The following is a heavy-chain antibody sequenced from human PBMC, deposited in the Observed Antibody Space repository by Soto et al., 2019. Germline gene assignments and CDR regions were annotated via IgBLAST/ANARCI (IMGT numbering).Heavy chain of an antibody. J-gene: IGHJ6*02. CDR1: GGSISSGDYY. Sequence: SETLSLTCTVSGGSISSGDYYWIWIRQPPGKGLEWIGYIYYSGSTYYNPSLKSRVTISVDTSKNQFSLKLSSVTAADTAVYYCARVAPPGYGMDVWGQGTTVT. CDR3: ARVAPPGYGMDV. CDR2: IYYSGST. D-gene: IGHD7-27*01. V-gene: IGHV4-30-4*01.